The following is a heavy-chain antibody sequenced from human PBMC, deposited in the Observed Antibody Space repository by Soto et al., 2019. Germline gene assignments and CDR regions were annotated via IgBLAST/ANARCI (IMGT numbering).Heavy chain of an antibody. CDR2: ISIGSGSI. Sequence: EVQLVESGGGLVQPGGSRRVCCAASGFSFSNYAMNWVRQAPGKGLEWVSYISIGSGSIFYADSVKGRFTISRDDAKNSLYMQMNTLRDEDTAVYYCVRDDRWAFDFSGQGTMVTVSS. CDR1: GFSFSNYA. CDR3: VRDDRWAFDF. V-gene: IGHV3-48*02. D-gene: IGHD3-22*01. J-gene: IGHJ3*01.